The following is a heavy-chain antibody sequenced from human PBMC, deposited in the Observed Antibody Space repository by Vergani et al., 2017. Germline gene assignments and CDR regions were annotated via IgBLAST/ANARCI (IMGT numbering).Heavy chain of an antibody. Sequence: QVQLQESGPGLVKPSETLSLTCTVSGGSISSYYWSWIRQPPGKGLEWIGYIYYSGSTNYNPSLKSRVTISVDTSKNQFSLKLSSVTAADTAVYYCAREVTCSSTSCYSGAFDIRGQGTMVTVSS. CDR1: GGSISSYY. J-gene: IGHJ3*02. CDR2: IYYSGST. D-gene: IGHD2-2*01. V-gene: IGHV4-59*01. CDR3: AREVTCSSTSCYSGAFDI.